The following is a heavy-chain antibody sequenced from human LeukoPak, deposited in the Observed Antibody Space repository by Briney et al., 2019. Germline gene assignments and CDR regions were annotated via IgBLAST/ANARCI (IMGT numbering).Heavy chain of an antibody. CDR3: ARQGRGYCSGGSCQDNWFDP. CDR1: GYSITSGYY. V-gene: IGHV4-38-2*02. D-gene: IGHD2-15*01. J-gene: IGHJ5*02. Sequence: KPSETLSLTCTVSGYSITSGYYWGWIRQSPGKGLAWIGSIYHSGSSYYNPSLKSRVTISVDTSKNQFSLKLNSVTAADTAVYYCARQGRGYCSGGSCQDNWFDPWGQGTLVTVSS. CDR2: IYHSGSS.